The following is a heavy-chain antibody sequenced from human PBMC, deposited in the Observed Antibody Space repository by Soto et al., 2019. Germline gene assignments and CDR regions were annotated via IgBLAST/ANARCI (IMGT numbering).Heavy chain of an antibody. CDR2: IRSKAYGGTT. V-gene: IGHV3-49*04. CDR3: TSDAATTVVTRCFDY. Sequence: GGSLRLSCTASGFTFGDYAMGWVRQASGKGLEWVGFIRSKAYGGTTEYAASVKGRFTISRDDSKSIAYLQMNSLKTEDTAVYYCTSDAATTVVTRCFDYWGQGTLVTVSS. CDR1: GFTFGDYA. D-gene: IGHD4-17*01. J-gene: IGHJ4*02.